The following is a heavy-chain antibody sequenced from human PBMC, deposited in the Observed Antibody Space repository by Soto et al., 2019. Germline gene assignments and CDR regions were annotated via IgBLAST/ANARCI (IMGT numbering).Heavy chain of an antibody. J-gene: IGHJ4*02. CDR3: ASVGGPYSSSSVDY. CDR1: GGSISSYY. CDR2: IYYSGST. V-gene: IGHV4-59*01. Sequence: PSETLSLTCTVSGGSISSYYWSWIRQPPGKGLEWIGYIYYSGSTNYNPSLKSRVTISVDTSKNQFSLKLSSVTAADTAVYYCASVGGPYSSSSVDYWGQGTLVTVSS. D-gene: IGHD6-6*01.